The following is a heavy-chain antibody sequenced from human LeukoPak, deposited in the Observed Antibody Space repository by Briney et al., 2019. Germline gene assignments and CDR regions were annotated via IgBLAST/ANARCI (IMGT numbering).Heavy chain of an antibody. D-gene: IGHD3-10*01. CDR1: GFTFSSYA. CDR2: ISSNGGST. V-gene: IGHV3-64*01. CDR3: ARGPPGVASMYYFDY. J-gene: IGHJ4*02. Sequence: GGSLRLSCAASGFTFSSYAMHWVRQAPGKGLEYVSGISSNGGSTYYANSVKGRFTISRDNSKNTLYLQMGSLRAEDMAVNYCARGPPGVASMYYFDYWGQGTLVTVSS.